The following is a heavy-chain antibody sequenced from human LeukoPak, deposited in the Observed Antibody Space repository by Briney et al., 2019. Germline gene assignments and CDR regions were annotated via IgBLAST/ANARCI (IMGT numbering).Heavy chain of an antibody. Sequence: GGSLRLSCAASGFTFSSYWMNWARQAPGKGLEWVASIYHNGNVNYYVDSVKGRFTISRDNAKNSLYLQMSNLRAEDTAVYFCARGGGLDVWGQGTTVTVSS. J-gene: IGHJ6*02. CDR2: IYHNGNVN. CDR3: ARGGGLDV. D-gene: IGHD3-16*01. CDR1: GFTFSSYW. V-gene: IGHV3-7*03.